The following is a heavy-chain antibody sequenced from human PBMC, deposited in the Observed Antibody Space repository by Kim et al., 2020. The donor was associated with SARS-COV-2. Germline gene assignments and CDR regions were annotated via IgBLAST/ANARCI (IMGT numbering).Heavy chain of an antibody. D-gene: IGHD2-15*01. J-gene: IGHJ6*02. Sequence: SETLSLTCTVSGGSISSSSYYWGWIRQPPGKGLEWIGSIYYSGSTYYNPSLKSRVTISVDTSKNQFSLKLSSVTAADTAVYYCARDQIKGHSLDGPVDYGMDVWGQGTTVTVSS. CDR1: GGSISSSSYY. CDR3: ARDQIKGHSLDGPVDYGMDV. V-gene: IGHV4-39*07. CDR2: IYYSGST.